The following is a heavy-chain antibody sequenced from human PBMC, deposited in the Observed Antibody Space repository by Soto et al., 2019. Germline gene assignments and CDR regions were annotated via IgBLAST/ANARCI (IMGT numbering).Heavy chain of an antibody. CDR3: AKDMSARSDSWLNWFDP. J-gene: IGHJ5*02. D-gene: IGHD2-2*01. Sequence: EVQLVESGGGLVQPGGSLRLSCAASGFTFDDYVMHWVRQAPGKGLEWVSGISWKSGTIGYADSMQGRFTISRDNAKNSLSLQMSSLRTEDTAFYYCAKDMSARSDSWLNWFDPWGQGTLVTVSS. V-gene: IGHV3-9*01. CDR1: GFTFDDYV. CDR2: ISWKSGTI.